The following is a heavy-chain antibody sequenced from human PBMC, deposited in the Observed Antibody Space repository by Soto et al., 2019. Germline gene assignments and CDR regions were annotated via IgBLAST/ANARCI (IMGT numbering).Heavy chain of an antibody. J-gene: IGHJ4*02. CDR1: GGTFSSYA. V-gene: IGHV1-69*13. CDR3: AGRHDYYDSSGYYPHFDY. CDR2: IIPIFGTA. Sequence: ASVKVSCKASGGTFSSYAISWVRQAPGQGLEWMGGIIPIFGTANYAQKFQGRVTITADESTSTAYMELSSLRSEDTAVYYCAGRHDYYDSSGYYPHFDYWGQGTLVTVSS. D-gene: IGHD3-22*01.